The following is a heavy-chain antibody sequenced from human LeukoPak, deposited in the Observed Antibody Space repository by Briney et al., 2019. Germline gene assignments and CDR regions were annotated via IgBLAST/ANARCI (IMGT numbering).Heavy chain of an antibody. D-gene: IGHD5-18*01. CDR3: ARLGYTDGYYFDY. V-gene: IGHV4-59*08. J-gene: IGHJ4*02. Sequence: PSETLSLTCTVSGGFISSYYWSWIRQPPGKGLEYIGYIFYRGNTNYNPSLKSRVTISVDTSENQFSLKLTSVTAADTAVYYCARLGYTDGYYFDYWGQGTLVTVSS. CDR2: IFYRGNT. CDR1: GGFISSYY.